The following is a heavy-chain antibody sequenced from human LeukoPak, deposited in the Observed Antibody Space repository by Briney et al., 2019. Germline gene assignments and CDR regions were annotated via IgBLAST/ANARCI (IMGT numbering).Heavy chain of an antibody. CDR3: ARRVALWFGDGSMDV. Sequence: SETLSLTCTVFGGSISSSSYYWGWIRQPPGKGLEWIGSIYYSGSTYYNPSLKSRVTISVDTSKNQFSLKLSSVTAADTAVYYCARRVALWFGDGSMDVWGQGNTVTVSS. D-gene: IGHD3-10*01. J-gene: IGHJ6*02. CDR1: GGSISSSSYY. CDR2: IYYSGST. V-gene: IGHV4-39*01.